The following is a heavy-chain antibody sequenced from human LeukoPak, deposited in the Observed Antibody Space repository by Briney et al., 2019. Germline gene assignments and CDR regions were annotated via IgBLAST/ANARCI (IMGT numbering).Heavy chain of an antibody. V-gene: IGHV1-69*13. Sequence: ASVKVSCKASGYTFTGYYMHWVRQAPGQGLEWMGGIIPIFGTANYAQKFQGRVTITADESTSTAYMELSSLRSEDTAVYYCAREFGDGYNFYWGQGTLVTVSS. J-gene: IGHJ4*02. CDR3: AREFGDGYNFY. CDR1: GYTFTGYY. D-gene: IGHD5-24*01. CDR2: IIPIFGTA.